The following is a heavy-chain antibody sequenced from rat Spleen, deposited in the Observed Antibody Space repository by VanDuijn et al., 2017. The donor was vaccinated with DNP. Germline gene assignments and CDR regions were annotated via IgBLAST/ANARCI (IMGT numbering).Heavy chain of an antibody. CDR2: IIYDGSGA. J-gene: IGHJ2*01. Sequence: EVQLVESGGGLVQPGDSLRLSCAASGFIFSDYAMAWVRQSPKMGLEWVATIIYDGSGAFYRDSVTGRFTISRDFAKSTLYRQMDSLRSEDSATYYCTTREIYGGYDFWGQGVMVTVSS. D-gene: IGHD1-11*01. V-gene: IGHV5S10*01. CDR1: GFIFSDYA. CDR3: TTREIYGGYDF.